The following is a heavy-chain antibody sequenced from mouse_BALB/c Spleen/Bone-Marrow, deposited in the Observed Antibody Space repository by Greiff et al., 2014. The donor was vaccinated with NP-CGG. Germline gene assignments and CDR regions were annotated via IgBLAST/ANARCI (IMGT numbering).Heavy chain of an antibody. D-gene: IGHD2-4*01. Sequence: QVQPQQSGPGLVAPSQSLSITCTVSGFSLTGYGVSWVRQPPGKGLEWLGMMWGDGSTDYNSALKSRLSISKDNSKSQVFLKMNSLQTDDTARYYCARDSFLITRALDYWGQGTSVTVSS. CDR2: MWGDGST. V-gene: IGHV2-6-7*01. CDR3: ARDSFLITRALDY. CDR1: GFSLTGYG. J-gene: IGHJ4*01.